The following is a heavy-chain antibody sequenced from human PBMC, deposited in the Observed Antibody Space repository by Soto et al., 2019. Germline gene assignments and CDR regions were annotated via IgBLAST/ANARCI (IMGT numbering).Heavy chain of an antibody. CDR1: GFTFGDYA. D-gene: IGHD4-17*01. CDR3: TRDPLYGDYVDYFDY. J-gene: IGHJ4*02. V-gene: IGHV3-49*03. CDR2: IRSKAYGGTT. Sequence: GGSLRLSCTASGFTFGDYAMSWFRQAPGKGLEWVGFIRSKAYGGTTEYAASVKGRFTISRDDSKSIAYLQMNSLKTEDTAVYYCTRDPLYGDYVDYFDYWGQGTLVTVSS.